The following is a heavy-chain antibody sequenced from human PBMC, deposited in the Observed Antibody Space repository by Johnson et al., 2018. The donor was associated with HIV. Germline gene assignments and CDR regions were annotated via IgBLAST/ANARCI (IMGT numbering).Heavy chain of an antibody. CDR2: ISSSGSTI. CDR3: ATRTQDKGAFDI. Sequence: QVQLVESGGGLVKPRGSLRLSCAASGFTFSDYYMSWIRQAPGKGLEWVSYISSSGSTIYYADSVKGRFTISRENAKNSLYLQMNSLRAGDTAVYYCATRTQDKGAFDIWGQGTMVTVSS. CDR1: GFTFSDYY. D-gene: IGHD1-14*01. J-gene: IGHJ3*02. V-gene: IGHV3-11*04.